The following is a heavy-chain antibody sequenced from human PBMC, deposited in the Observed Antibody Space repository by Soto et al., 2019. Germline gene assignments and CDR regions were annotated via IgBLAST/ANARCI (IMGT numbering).Heavy chain of an antibody. CDR2: INPNSGGT. V-gene: IGHV1-2*02. J-gene: IGHJ5*02. CDR3: ATDSNSYDSSGYANWLDP. CDR1: GYTFTGYY. D-gene: IGHD3-22*01. Sequence: SSVKVSCKASGYTFTGYYMHWVRQAPGQGLEWMGWINPNSGGTNYAQKFQGRVTMNRDTSTSTAYMELSRLRSDETAVYYCATDSNSYDSSGYANWLDPWGQGIPVTVP.